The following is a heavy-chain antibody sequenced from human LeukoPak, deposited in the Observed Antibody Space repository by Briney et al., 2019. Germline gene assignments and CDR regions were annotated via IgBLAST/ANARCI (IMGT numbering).Heavy chain of an antibody. CDR1: GGSISSYY. D-gene: IGHD6-13*01. CDR3: ARVRRIRSWYKVEDYYYGMDV. CDR2: IYYSGST. Sequence: SETLSLTCTVSGGSISSYYWSWIRQPPGKGLEWIGYIYYSGSTNYNPSLKSRVTISVDTSKNQFSLKLSSVTAADTAVYYCARVRRIRSWYKVEDYYYGMDVWGQGTTVTVSS. J-gene: IGHJ6*02. V-gene: IGHV4-59*12.